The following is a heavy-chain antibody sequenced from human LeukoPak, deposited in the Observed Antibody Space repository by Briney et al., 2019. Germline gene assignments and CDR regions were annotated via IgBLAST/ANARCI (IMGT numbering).Heavy chain of an antibody. V-gene: IGHV3-74*01. D-gene: IGHD5-24*01. Sequence: GGSLRLSCAASGFTFSSYWMHWVRQAPGKGLVWVSRINSDGSSTSYADSVKGRFTISRDNAKNTLYLQMNSLRAEDTAAYYCARGDGYNLVDYWGQGTLVTVSS. J-gene: IGHJ4*02. CDR1: GFTFSSYW. CDR2: INSDGSST. CDR3: ARGDGYNLVDY.